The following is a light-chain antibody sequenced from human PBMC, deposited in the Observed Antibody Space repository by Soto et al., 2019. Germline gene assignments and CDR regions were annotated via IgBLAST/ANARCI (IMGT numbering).Light chain of an antibody. J-gene: IGLJ1*01. V-gene: IGLV2-14*01. Sequence: QSALTQPASVSGSPGQSITISCTGTSSDVGGYNYVSWYQQHPGKAPKLMIYDVSNRASGVSIRFSGSKSGNTASLTISGLQAEDEADYCCSSYTRSSTLGVFGTGTKLTVL. CDR1: SSDVGGYNY. CDR3: SSYTRSSTLGV. CDR2: DVS.